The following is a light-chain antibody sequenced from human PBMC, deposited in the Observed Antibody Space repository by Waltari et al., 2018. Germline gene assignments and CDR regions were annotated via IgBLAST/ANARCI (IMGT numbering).Light chain of an antibody. V-gene: IGLV1-47*01. Sequence: QSVLTQPPSASGTPGQRVTISCSGSSSNIGSNYVSWYQQLPGTAPKLLIYRNNQRPSGVPDRFSGSKSGTSAPLAISGLRSEDEADYYCAAWDDSLSGPVFGGGTKLTVL. CDR1: SSNIGSNY. CDR3: AAWDDSLSGPV. CDR2: RNN. J-gene: IGLJ2*01.